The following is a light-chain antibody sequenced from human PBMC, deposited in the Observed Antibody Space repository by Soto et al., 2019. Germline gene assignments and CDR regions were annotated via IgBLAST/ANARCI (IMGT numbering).Light chain of an antibody. J-gene: IGKJ2*01. V-gene: IGKV1-9*01. CDR1: QVITNH. Sequence: DIQLTQSPSFLSASVGDRVTITCRASQVITNHLAWYQQKPGKATKLLIYAASTLQSGVPSRFSGSGSGTEFSLTNSSRQPEDFAAYYCQQINIYPYTFGQGTKLEIK. CDR2: AAS. CDR3: QQINIYPYT.